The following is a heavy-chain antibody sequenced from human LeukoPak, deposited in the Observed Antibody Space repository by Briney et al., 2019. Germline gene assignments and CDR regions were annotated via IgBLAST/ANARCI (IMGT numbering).Heavy chain of an antibody. J-gene: IGHJ6*02. CDR3: ARSRRYYYYGMDV. CDR1: GGSFSGYC. V-gene: IGHV4-34*01. CDR2: INHSGST. Sequence: NPSETLSLTCAVYGGSFSGYCWSWIRQPPGKGLEWIGEINHSGSTNYNPSLKSRVTISVDTSKNQFSLKLSSVTAADTAVYYCARSRRYYYYGMDVWGQGTTVTVSS.